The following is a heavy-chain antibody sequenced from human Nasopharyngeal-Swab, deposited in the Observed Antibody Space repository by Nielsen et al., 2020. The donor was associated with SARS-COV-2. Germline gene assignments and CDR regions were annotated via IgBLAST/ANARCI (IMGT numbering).Heavy chain of an antibody. CDR3: ARRSLGYYDSSGSAVHVAFDI. V-gene: IGHV4-59*01. CDR2: IHYTGSS. CDR1: GGSIGDSY. Sequence: GSLRLSCTVSGGSIGDSYWTWIRQSPGKGLEWLGYIHYTGSSNYNPSLKSRVTISLDTSKKRFSLIVSSVTGADTAVYYCARRSLGYYDSSGSAVHVAFDIWGQGTMVTVSS. J-gene: IGHJ3*02. D-gene: IGHD3-22*01.